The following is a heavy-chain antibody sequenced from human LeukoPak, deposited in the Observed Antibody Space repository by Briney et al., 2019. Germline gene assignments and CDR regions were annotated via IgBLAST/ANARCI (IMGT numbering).Heavy chain of an antibody. CDR2: VNHSGST. CDR3: ARMQDSGASGWRLDP. D-gene: IGHD2-21*02. V-gene: IGHV4-34*01. J-gene: IGHJ5*02. CDR1: GASLSENY. Sequence: SETLSLTCAVYGASLSENYWNCIRQPPGKGVEWIGEVNHSGSTKYNPSLKSRVSISVDTSKNQFFLSLNSVTAADTAVYYCARMQDSGASGWRLDPWGQGTLVTVSS.